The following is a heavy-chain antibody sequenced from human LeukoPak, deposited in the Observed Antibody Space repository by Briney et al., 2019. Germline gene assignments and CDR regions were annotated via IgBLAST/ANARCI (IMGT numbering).Heavy chain of an antibody. Sequence: GGSLRLSCAASGFTFSNAWMSWVRQAPGKGLEWVGRLKRKTDGGTTDYAAPVKGRFTISRDGSKNTLYLQMNSLKTEDTAVYYCTTAMREGYWGQGTLVTVSS. J-gene: IGHJ4*02. CDR1: GFTFSNAW. CDR3: TTAMREGY. CDR2: LKRKTDGGTT. V-gene: IGHV3-15*01.